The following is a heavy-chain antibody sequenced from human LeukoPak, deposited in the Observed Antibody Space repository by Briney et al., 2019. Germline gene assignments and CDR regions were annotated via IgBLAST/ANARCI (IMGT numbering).Heavy chain of an antibody. V-gene: IGHV4-59*01. D-gene: IGHD6-13*01. Sequence: KASETLSLTCTVSGGSISSYYWSWIRQPPGKGLEWIGYIYYSGSTNYNPSLKSRVTISVDTSKNQFSLKLSSVTAADTAVYYCARDGPSAADNWFDPWGQGTLVTVSS. CDR2: IYYSGST. J-gene: IGHJ5*02. CDR3: ARDGPSAADNWFDP. CDR1: GGSISSYY.